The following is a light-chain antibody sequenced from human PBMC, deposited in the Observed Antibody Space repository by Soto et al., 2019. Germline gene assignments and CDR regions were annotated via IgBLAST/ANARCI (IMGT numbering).Light chain of an antibody. J-gene: IGLJ1*01. CDR2: EVN. CDR1: SSDVGGYNY. V-gene: IGLV2-8*01. CDR3: TSYAGGNNV. Sequence: QSVLTQSPSASGSPGQSVTISCTGTSSDVGGYNYVSWYQQYPGKVPKLMFYEVNKRPSGVPDRFSGSKSGNTASLTVSGLQAEDEADYYCTSYAGGNNVFGTGTKLTVL.